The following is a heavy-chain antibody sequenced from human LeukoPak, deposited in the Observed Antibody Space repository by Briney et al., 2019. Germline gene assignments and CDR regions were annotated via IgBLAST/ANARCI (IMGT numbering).Heavy chain of an antibody. CDR2: IIPIFGTA. Sequence: SVKVSCKASGGTFSSYAISWVRQAPGQGLEWMGGIIPIFGTANYAQKFQGRVTITTDESTSTAYMELSSLRSEDTAVYYCARKGPANYYYYYMDVWGKGTTVTVSS. CDR3: ARKGPANYYYYYMDV. V-gene: IGHV1-69*05. CDR1: GGTFSSYA. J-gene: IGHJ6*03. D-gene: IGHD2-2*01.